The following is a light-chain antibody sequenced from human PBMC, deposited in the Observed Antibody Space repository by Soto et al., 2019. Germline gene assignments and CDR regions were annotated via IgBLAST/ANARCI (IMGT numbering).Light chain of an antibody. CDR1: QDISSS. J-gene: IGKJ2*01. V-gene: IGKV1-33*01. Sequence: DIQLTQSPSFLSASVGDRVTITCRASQDISSSLAWYQQKPGKAPKLLIFDASSLEPGIPSRFRGSGSGTDFTFTITSLQPEDIATYYCQHYYDLPLFGPGTKLEI. CDR3: QHYYDLPL. CDR2: DAS.